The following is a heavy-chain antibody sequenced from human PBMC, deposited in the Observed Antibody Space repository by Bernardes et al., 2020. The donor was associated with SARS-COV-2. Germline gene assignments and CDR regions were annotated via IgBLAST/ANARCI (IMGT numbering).Heavy chain of an antibody. Sequence: GGSLRLSCSASGFTVSDTYMNWVRQAPAKGLEWVSVIYTGGTTYYADSVKGRFTISRDNSKNTLYLQMNSLRAEDSAVYYCAREACTGGICYGYFDYWAQGTLVTVSS. CDR2: IYTGGTT. CDR1: GFTVSDTY. CDR3: AREACTGGICYGYFDY. D-gene: IGHD2-8*02. V-gene: IGHV3-53*01. J-gene: IGHJ4*02.